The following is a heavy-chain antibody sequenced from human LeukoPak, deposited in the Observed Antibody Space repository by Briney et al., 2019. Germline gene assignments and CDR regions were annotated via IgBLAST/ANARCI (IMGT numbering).Heavy chain of an antibody. J-gene: IGHJ4*02. V-gene: IGHV3-48*04. D-gene: IGHD3/OR15-3a*01. CDR3: AKVWTAYSDDYFDY. CDR2: ISSSGSTI. Sequence: GGSLLLSCAASGFSFISHSMNWVRQAPGKGPEWISYISSSGSTIYYADSVLGRFTVSRDNAENSLYLQMNSLTAEDTAVYYCAKVWTAYSDDYFDYWGQGTLVTVSS. CDR1: GFSFISHS.